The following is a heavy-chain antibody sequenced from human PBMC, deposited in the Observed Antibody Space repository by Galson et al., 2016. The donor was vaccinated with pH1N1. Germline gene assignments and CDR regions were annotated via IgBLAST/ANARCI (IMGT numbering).Heavy chain of an antibody. D-gene: IGHD2-21*01. Sequence: QSGAEVKKPGESLKISCEVFGYKFTTYWIGWVRQMPGKGLEWMGIIYPDDSDTRYNPAFQGQVTISVDKSINTAYLQWNSLKASDTAIYYCARGLLSGFDPWDQGTLVIVSS. CDR1: GYKFTTYW. CDR3: ARGLLSGFDP. V-gene: IGHV5-51*03. CDR2: IYPDDSDT. J-gene: IGHJ5*02.